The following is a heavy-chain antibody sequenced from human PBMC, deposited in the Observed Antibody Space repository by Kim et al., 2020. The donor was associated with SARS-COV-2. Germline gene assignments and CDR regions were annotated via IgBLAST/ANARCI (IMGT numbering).Heavy chain of an antibody. CDR1: GGSISSYY. Sequence: SETLSLTCTVSGGSISSYYWSWIRQPPGKGLEWIGYIYYSGSTNYNPSLKSRVTISVDTSKNQFSLKLSSVTAADTAVYYCARGGVVVPAAKYSSSWYLFNYWGQGTLVTVSS. CDR3: ARGGVVVPAAKYSSSWYLFNY. J-gene: IGHJ4*02. CDR2: IYYSGST. V-gene: IGHV4-59*01. D-gene: IGHD2-2*01.